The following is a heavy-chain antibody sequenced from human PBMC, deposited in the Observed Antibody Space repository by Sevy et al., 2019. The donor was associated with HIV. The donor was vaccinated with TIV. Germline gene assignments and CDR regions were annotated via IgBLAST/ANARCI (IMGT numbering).Heavy chain of an antibody. Sequence: GGSLRLSCAASGFTFSSYGMRWVRQAPGKGLEWVAFIRYDGSNKYYADSVKGRFTISRDNSKNTLYLQMNSLRAEDTAVYYCAKDLAVAGPYYFDYWGQGTLVTVSS. V-gene: IGHV3-30*02. CDR1: GFTFSSYG. CDR3: AKDLAVAGPYYFDY. J-gene: IGHJ4*02. CDR2: IRYDGSNK. D-gene: IGHD6-19*01.